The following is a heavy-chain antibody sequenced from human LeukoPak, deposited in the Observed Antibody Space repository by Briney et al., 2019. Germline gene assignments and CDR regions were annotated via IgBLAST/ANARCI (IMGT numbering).Heavy chain of an antibody. V-gene: IGHV3-33*06. CDR1: GFTSSSYG. D-gene: IGHD4-23*01. J-gene: IGHJ3*02. CDR2: IWYDGSNK. Sequence: GGSLRLSCAASGFTSSSYGMHWVRQAPGKGLEWVAVIWYDGSNKYYADSVKGRFTISRDNSKNTLYLQMNGLRAEDTAVYYCAKDLDTTVVLDAFDMWDQGTLVTVSS. CDR3: AKDLDTTVVLDAFDM.